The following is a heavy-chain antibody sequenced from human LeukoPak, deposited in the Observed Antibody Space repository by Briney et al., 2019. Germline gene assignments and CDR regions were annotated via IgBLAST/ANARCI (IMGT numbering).Heavy chain of an antibody. Sequence: PSETLSLTCAVSSGSISSSNWWSWVRQPPGKGLEWIGEIYHSGTTNYNPSLKSRVTISIDKSKNQFSLKLSSVTAADTAVYYCARDSTYYYDSSGYYSNDAFDIWGQGTMVTVSS. CDR3: ARDSTYYYDSSGYYSNDAFDI. CDR2: IYHSGTT. CDR1: SGSISSSNW. V-gene: IGHV4-4*02. J-gene: IGHJ3*02. D-gene: IGHD3-22*01.